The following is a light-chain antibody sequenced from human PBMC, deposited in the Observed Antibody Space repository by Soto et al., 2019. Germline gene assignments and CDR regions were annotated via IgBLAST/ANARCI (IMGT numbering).Light chain of an antibody. CDR2: GAS. CDR1: QSVSSN. J-gene: IGKJ5*01. V-gene: IGKV3-15*01. CDR3: QQYTNWPPIP. Sequence: SLGTVSFSTGERATLSCRASQSVSSNLAWYQQKPGKAPRLLIYGASTRATGLPARFSGSGSGKEFTLTISSLQSEDFAVYYCQQYTNWPPIPFGQVTRPPIK.